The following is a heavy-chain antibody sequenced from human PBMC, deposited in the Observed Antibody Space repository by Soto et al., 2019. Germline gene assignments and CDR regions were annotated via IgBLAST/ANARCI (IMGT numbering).Heavy chain of an antibody. J-gene: IGHJ5*02. CDR1: GGSISSGDYY. CDR2: IYYSGST. V-gene: IGHV4-30-4*01. Sequence: SETLSLTCTVSGGSISSGDYYWSWIRQPPGKGLEWIGYIYYSGSTYYNPSLKSRVTISVDTSKNQFSLKLSSVTAADTAVYYCAGLTQPTEDNWFDPWGQGTLVTVSS. CDR3: AGLTQPTEDNWFDP.